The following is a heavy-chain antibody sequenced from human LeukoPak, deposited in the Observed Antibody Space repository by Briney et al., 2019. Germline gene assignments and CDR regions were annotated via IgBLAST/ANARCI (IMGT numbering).Heavy chain of an antibody. D-gene: IGHD3-22*01. CDR3: ARDQENYYDSSGSYYFDY. V-gene: IGHV1-2*02. J-gene: IGHJ4*02. CDR1: GYTFTGYY. CDR2: INPNSGGT. Sequence: ASVKVSCKASGYTFTGYYMHWVRQAPGQGLEWMGWINPNSGGTNYAQKFQGRVTMTRDTSISTAYMELSRLRSDDTAVYYCARDQENYYDSSGSYYFDYWGQGTLVTVSS.